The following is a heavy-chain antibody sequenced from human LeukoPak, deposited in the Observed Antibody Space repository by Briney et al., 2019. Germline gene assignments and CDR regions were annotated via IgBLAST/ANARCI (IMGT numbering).Heavy chain of an antibody. J-gene: IGHJ4*02. CDR3: ASSWGSYRHLDY. CDR2: IYYSGST. V-gene: IGHV4-61*01. Sequence: SETLSLTCTVSGGSFSSGSYYWSWIRQPPGKGLEWIGYIYYSGSTNNNPSLKSRVTISVDTSKNQFSLKLSSVTAADTAVYYCASSWGSYRHLDYWGQGTLVTVSS. CDR1: GGSFSSGSYY. D-gene: IGHD3-16*02.